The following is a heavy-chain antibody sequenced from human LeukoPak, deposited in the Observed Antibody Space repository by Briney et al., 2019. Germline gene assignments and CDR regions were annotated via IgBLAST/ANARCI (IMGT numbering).Heavy chain of an antibody. CDR3: ARVSTGGLALGAFDI. CDR1: GYSVSSNSAA. D-gene: IGHD2-8*02. Sequence: KPSQTLSLTCAISGYSVSSNSAAWNWLRQSPSRGLVWLGRTYYMSKWYNDYAVSVKSRITINPDTSKNQFSLQLNSVAPEDTAVYYCARVSTGGLALGAFDIWGQGTMVTVSS. CDR2: TYYMSKWYN. J-gene: IGHJ3*02. V-gene: IGHV6-1*01.